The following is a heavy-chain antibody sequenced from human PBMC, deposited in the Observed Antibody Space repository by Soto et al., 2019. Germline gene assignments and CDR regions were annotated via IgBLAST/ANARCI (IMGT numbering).Heavy chain of an antibody. Sequence: QVQLVQSGAEVKKPGASVKFSCKASGYTFTSYGISWVRQAPGQGLERMGWISAYNGNTNYAQKIQGRVTMTTDTSTSTGYMELRSLRSDDTAVYYCAREGYYDSSGYQYGMDVWGQGTMVTVSS. V-gene: IGHV1-18*01. CDR1: GYTFTSYG. CDR3: AREGYYDSSGYQYGMDV. D-gene: IGHD3-22*01. J-gene: IGHJ6*02. CDR2: ISAYNGNT.